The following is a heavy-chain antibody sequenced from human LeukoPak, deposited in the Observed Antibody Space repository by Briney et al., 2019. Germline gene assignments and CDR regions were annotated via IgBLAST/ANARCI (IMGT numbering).Heavy chain of an antibody. V-gene: IGHV4-34*01. CDR3: ARGRANYDSSGYYPLGY. Sequence: PSETLSLTCAVYGGSFSGYYWSWIRQPPGKGLEWIGEINHSGSTNYNPSLKSRVTISVDTSKNQFSLKLSSVTAADTAVYYCARGRANYDSSGYYPLGYWGQGTLVTVSS. CDR1: GGSFSGYY. J-gene: IGHJ4*02. CDR2: INHSGST. D-gene: IGHD3-22*01.